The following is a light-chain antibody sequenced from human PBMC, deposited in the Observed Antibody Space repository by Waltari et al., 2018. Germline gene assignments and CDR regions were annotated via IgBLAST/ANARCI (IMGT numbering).Light chain of an antibody. Sequence: QTVVTQEPSLPLSPGGPVTLTRASSTAAVTSNSYPNWFQQKPGQAPWPLIYSTSNKHSWTPALFSGSLLGGKAALTLSGVQPEDEAEYYCLLFYGGAYVFGTGTKVTVL. V-gene: IGLV7-43*01. CDR2: STS. CDR1: TAAVTSNSY. CDR3: LLFYGGAYV. J-gene: IGLJ1*01.